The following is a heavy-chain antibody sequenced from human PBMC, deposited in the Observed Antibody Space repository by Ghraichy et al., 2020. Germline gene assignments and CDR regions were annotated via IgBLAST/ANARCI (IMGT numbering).Heavy chain of an antibody. CDR1: GGSLSTHY. D-gene: IGHD5-24*01. Sequence: SETLSLTCSVSGGSLSTHYWSWIRQPPGKALEWIGYLYYSGSTNYNPSLQSRVTISVDTSKNQFSLKLTSVTAADTAVYFCARGHNHGYWNLDPWGRGTLVTVSS. CDR3: ARGHNHGYWNLDP. J-gene: IGHJ2*01. V-gene: IGHV4-59*11. CDR2: LYYSGST.